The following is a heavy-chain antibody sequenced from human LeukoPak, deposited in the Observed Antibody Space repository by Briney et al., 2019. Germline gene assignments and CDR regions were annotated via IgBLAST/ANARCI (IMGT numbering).Heavy chain of an antibody. Sequence: GESLKISCKGSGYSFTTYWIAWVRQMPGKGLEWMGIIYPGDSDTRYSPSFQGQVTISADKSISTAYLQWSSLKASDTAMYYCARNAVGSYYGMDVWGQGTTVTVSS. CDR1: GYSFTTYW. D-gene: IGHD2-2*01. CDR2: IYPGDSDT. V-gene: IGHV5-51*01. CDR3: ARNAVGSYYGMDV. J-gene: IGHJ6*02.